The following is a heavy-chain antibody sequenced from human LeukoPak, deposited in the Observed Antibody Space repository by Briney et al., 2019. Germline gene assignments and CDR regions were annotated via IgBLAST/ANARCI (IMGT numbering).Heavy chain of an antibody. Sequence: ASVKVSCKASGYTFTGYYMHWARQAPGQGREWMGWSNPNSGGTNYAQKFQGRVTMTRDTSISTAYMELSRLRSDDTAVYYCARVFGVVFDPHDAFDIWGQGTMVTVSS. CDR2: SNPNSGGT. CDR3: ARVFGVVFDPHDAFDI. J-gene: IGHJ3*02. V-gene: IGHV1-2*02. CDR1: GYTFTGYY. D-gene: IGHD3-3*01.